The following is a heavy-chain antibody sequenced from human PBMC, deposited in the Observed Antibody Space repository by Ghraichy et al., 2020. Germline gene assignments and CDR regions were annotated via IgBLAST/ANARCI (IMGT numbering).Heavy chain of an antibody. J-gene: IGHJ2*01. CDR1: GGSISGYY. Sequence: SETLSLTCTVSGGSISGYYWSWIRQPPGKGLQWIGFIYYSGSTNYNPSLESRVTMSVDTSKNQFTLKLTSATAADTAVYYCARVVMGTTITRYFDLWGRGTLVTVSS. D-gene: IGHD1-26*01. CDR2: IYYSGST. V-gene: IGHV4-59*08. CDR3: ARVVMGTTITRYFDL.